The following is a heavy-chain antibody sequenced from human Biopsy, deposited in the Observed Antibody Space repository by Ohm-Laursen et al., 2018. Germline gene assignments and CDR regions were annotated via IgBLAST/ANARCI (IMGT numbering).Heavy chain of an antibody. CDR3: AKDHFPGNSQWDAFDI. CDR2: TGTTT. V-gene: IGHV3-23*01. J-gene: IGHJ3*02. CDR1: GFIFSNYA. D-gene: IGHD4-23*01. Sequence: SLRLSCAASGFIFSNYAMSWVRQAPGRVLEWVLGTGTTTHYADSVEGRFTISRDNSKNTLYLQMNSLRADDTAVYYCAKDHFPGNSQWDAFDIWGQGTTVTVSS.